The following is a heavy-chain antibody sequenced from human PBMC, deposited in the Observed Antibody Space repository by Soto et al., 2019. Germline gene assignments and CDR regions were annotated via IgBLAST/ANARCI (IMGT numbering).Heavy chain of an antibody. CDR1: GYTFYSYD. J-gene: IGHJ4*02. V-gene: IGHV1-18*01. Sequence: ASVKVSCKTSGYTFYSYDITWVRQAPGQGLEWMGTTSVYNGDSNVAQNLQGRVTMTIDKSTATAYMDLKNLTSDDTAVYYCARARATVTTERALGYWGQGTLVTVSS. CDR3: ARARATVTTERALGY. CDR2: TSVYNGDS. D-gene: IGHD4-17*01.